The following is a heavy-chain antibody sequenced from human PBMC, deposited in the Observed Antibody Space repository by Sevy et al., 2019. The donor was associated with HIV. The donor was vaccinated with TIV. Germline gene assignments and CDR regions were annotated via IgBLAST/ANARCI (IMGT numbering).Heavy chain of an antibody. Sequence: GGSLRLSCAASGFTFSSYWMHWVRHAPGKGLVWVSRISSDGSSTSYADSVRGRFTISRDNAKNTLYLQMNSLRAEDTALYYCVRDGRAARDFDYWGQGTLVTVSS. D-gene: IGHD6-6*01. J-gene: IGHJ4*02. V-gene: IGHV3-74*01. CDR1: GFTFSSYW. CDR3: VRDGRAARDFDY. CDR2: ISSDGSST.